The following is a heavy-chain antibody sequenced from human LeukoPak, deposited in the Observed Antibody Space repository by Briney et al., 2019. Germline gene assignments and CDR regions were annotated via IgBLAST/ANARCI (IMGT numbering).Heavy chain of an antibody. CDR1: GYTFTGYY. CDR2: INPNSGGT. CDR3: ARNLKLGSYCSGGSCYRGYNWFDP. V-gene: IGHV1-2*06. J-gene: IGHJ5*02. D-gene: IGHD2-15*01. Sequence: GASVKVSCKASGYTFTGYYMHWVRQAPGQGLEWMGRINPNSGGTNYAQKFQGRVTMTGDTSISTAYMELSRLRPDDTAVYYCARNLKLGSYCSGGSCYRGYNWFDPWGQGTLVTVSS.